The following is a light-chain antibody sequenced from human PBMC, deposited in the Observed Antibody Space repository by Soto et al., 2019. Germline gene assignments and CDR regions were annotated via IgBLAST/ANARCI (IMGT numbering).Light chain of an antibody. Sequence: EIVLTQSPGTLSLSPGERATLSCRASQSVSSSYLAWYQQKPGQAPRLLIYGASSRATGIPDRFSGSGSGTDFSLTISRLESEDVAVYYWQQYGSSPPYTFGQVTKLEIK. J-gene: IGKJ2*01. CDR1: QSVSSSY. CDR3: QQYGSSPPYT. V-gene: IGKV3-20*01. CDR2: GAS.